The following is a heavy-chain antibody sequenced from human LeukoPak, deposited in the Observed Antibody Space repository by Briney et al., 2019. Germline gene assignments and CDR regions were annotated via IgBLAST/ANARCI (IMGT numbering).Heavy chain of an antibody. CDR3: TRSLGVVIHGGMDV. CDR2: IYYTGST. J-gene: IGHJ6*02. Sequence: SETLSLTCTVSGDSISSYHWSWIRQPPGKGLEWIGHIYYTGSTNYNPSIKSRVTISLDTSKNQFSLKLSSVTAADTAVYYCTRSLGVVIHGGMDVWGQGTTVTVSS. D-gene: IGHD3-3*01. V-gene: IGHV4-59*01. CDR1: GDSISSYH.